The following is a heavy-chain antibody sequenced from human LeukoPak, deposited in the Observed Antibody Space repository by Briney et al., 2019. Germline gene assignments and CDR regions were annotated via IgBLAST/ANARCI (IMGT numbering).Heavy chain of an antibody. Sequence: GRSLRLSCAASGFTFDDYAMHWVRQAPGKGLEWVSGISWNSGSIGYADSVKGRFTISRDNAKNSLYLQMNSLRAEDTALYYCAKDIGAYYYGSGSTLPYYYYGMDVWGQGTTVTVSS. CDR1: GFTFDDYA. J-gene: IGHJ6*02. CDR3: AKDIGAYYYGSGSTLPYYYYGMDV. CDR2: ISWNSGSI. V-gene: IGHV3-9*01. D-gene: IGHD3-10*01.